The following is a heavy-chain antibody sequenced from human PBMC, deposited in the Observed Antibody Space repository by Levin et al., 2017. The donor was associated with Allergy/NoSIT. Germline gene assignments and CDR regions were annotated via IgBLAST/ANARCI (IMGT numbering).Heavy chain of an antibody. CDR1: GSSISSGYY. D-gene: IGHD3-3*01. Sequence: PSETLSLTCTVSGSSISSGYYWGWIRQPPGKGLEWIGSIYHSGSTYYNPSLKSRVTISVDTSKNQFSLKLSSVTAADTAVYYCARGYYDFWSGPDMPIQRWGQGTLVTVSS. J-gene: IGHJ4*02. CDR2: IYHSGST. V-gene: IGHV4-38-2*02. CDR3: ARGYYDFWSGPDMPIQR.